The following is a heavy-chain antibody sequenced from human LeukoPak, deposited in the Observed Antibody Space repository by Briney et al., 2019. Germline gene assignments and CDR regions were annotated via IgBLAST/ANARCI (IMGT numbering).Heavy chain of an antibody. D-gene: IGHD6-19*01. CDR2: IYYSGNT. CDR3: AREGYAAVAGHDAFDI. J-gene: IGHJ3*02. V-gene: IGHV4-31*03. Sequence: SATLSLTCTVSGFSISSGDYYWSWVRQHPGKGLEWIGYIYYSGNTYYNPSLKSRVTISVDTSKNQFSLKLSSVTAADTAVYFCAREGYAAVAGHDAFDIWGQGTMVTVSS. CDR1: GFSISSGDYY.